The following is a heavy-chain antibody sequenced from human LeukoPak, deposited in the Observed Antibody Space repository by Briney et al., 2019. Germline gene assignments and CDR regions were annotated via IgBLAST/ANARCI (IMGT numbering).Heavy chain of an antibody. CDR3: ARDSELTY. D-gene: IGHD1-26*01. CDR1: GFTFSDYY. CDR2: INPGGTTV. J-gene: IGHJ4*02. Sequence: GGSLRLSCGASGFTFSDYYMGWIRQAPGKGLEWVSYINPGGTTVYYADSVKGRFTISRDNSKNTMYLQMNSLRAEDTAVYYCARDSELTYWGQGTLVTVSS. V-gene: IGHV3-11*04.